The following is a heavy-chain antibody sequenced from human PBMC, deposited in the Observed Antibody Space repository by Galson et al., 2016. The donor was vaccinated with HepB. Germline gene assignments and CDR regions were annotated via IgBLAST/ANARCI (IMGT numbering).Heavy chain of an antibody. V-gene: IGHV3-74*01. CDR2: INKDGSGT. CDR3: ARHLSVSTTSCYGY. D-gene: IGHD2-2*01. Sequence: SLRLSCAASGFTFSNYWXHWVRQAPGKGLVWVXHINKDGSGTSYADPVMGRFTISRDNAKNTLYLQMNSLRAEDTAVYYCARHLSVSTTSCYGYWGQGALXTVSX. CDR1: GFTFSNYW. J-gene: IGHJ4*02.